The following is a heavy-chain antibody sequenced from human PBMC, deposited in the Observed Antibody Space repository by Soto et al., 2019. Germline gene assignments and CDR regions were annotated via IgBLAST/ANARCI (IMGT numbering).Heavy chain of an antibody. J-gene: IGHJ4*02. Sequence: SETLSLTCTVSGGSISSSSYYWGWIRQPPGKGLEWIGSIYYSGSTYYNPSLKSRVTISVDTSKNQFSLKLSSVTAADTAVYYCARQSWRVIVDYWGQGTLVTVSS. D-gene: IGHD2-21*01. CDR3: ARQSWRVIVDY. CDR2: IYYSGST. CDR1: GGSISSSSYY. V-gene: IGHV4-39*01.